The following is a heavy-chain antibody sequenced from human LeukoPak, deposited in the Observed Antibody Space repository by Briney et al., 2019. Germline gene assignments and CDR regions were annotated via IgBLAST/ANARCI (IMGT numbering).Heavy chain of an antibody. CDR1: GFTFSSYA. CDR3: AKSTDYGDYTSELDY. CDR2: ISGSGDST. D-gene: IGHD4-17*01. J-gene: IGHJ4*02. V-gene: IGHV3-23*01. Sequence: PGGSLRLSCAASGFTFSSYAMSWVRQAPGKGLEWVSAISGSGDSTYYADSVKGRFTISRDNSKNTLYLQMNSLRAEDTAVYYCAKSTDYGDYTSELDYWGQGTLVTVSS.